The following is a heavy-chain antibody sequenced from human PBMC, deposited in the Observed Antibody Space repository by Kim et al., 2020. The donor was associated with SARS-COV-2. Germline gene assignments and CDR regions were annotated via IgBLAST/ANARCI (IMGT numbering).Heavy chain of an antibody. CDR3: AKGGYDSRDYSAPFDS. CDR1: GLSFSNYG. CDR2: ITGSGGST. D-gene: IGHD3-22*01. V-gene: IGHV3-23*01. J-gene: IGHJ4*02. Sequence: GGSLRLSCRASGLSFSNYGMSWVRQAPGKELDWVSSITGSGGSTFYSDSVKGRFTISRDNSKNTLYLQMNSLRAGDTAVYFCAKGGYDSRDYSAPFDSWGQGTLVTVSS.